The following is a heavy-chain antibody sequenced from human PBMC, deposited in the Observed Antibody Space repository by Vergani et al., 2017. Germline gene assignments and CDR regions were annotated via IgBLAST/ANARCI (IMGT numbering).Heavy chain of an antibody. Sequence: QVQLHQSGPGLVKPSQILSLTCAISGDRVSNKSAGWNWIRQSPSRSLEWLGRTYVMSKWYNDYAASVKSRMTINSDTSKNLFSLQLQSVTPEDTAVYYCAREDISLTVEGANYMDIWGKGTTVTVSS. V-gene: IGHV6-1*01. CDR3: AREDISLTVEGANYMDI. CDR1: GDRVSNKSAG. CDR2: TYVMSKWYN. J-gene: IGHJ6*03. D-gene: IGHD3-22*01.